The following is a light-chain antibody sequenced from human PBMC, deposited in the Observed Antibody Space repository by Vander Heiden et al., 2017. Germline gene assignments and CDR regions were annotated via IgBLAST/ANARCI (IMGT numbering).Light chain of an antibody. Sequence: YVLTQPPSAPGNPAQTFTISCYGSRYNIGSYTVNWYQQVPGTAPILLIFKTNQRPSGVPDRFFGSKSGASASLAISGLQSGDEATYYCAAWDDNLSYVLFGGGTKMSVL. V-gene: IGLV1-44*01. CDR3: AAWDDNLSYVL. J-gene: IGLJ2*01. CDR2: KTN. CDR1: RYNIGSYT.